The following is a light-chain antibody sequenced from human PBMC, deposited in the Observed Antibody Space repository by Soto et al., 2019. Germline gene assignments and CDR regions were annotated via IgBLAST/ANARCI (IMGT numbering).Light chain of an antibody. V-gene: IGKV1-5*01. CDR3: QQYNSFPLT. J-gene: IGKJ4*01. CDR1: QSISSW. Sequence: DIQMTQSPSTLSASLGDRVTITCGASQSISSWLAWYQQKQGKAPKLLIYDASSLESGVPSRFSGSGYGTEFNLTISSLQPDDFATYYCQQYNSFPLTFGGGTKVDIK. CDR2: DAS.